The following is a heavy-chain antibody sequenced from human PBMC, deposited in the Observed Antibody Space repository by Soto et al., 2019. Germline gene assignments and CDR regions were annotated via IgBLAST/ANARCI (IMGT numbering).Heavy chain of an antibody. Sequence: PSETLSLTCTVSGGSISSYYWSWIRQPPGKGLEWIGYIYYSGSTNYNPSLKSRVTISVDTSKNQFSLKLSSVTAADTAVYYCARGLDRSGCLDYWGQGTLVNVSS. V-gene: IGHV4-59*01. CDR2: IYYSGST. D-gene: IGHD6-19*01. CDR1: GGSISSYY. J-gene: IGHJ4*02. CDR3: ARGLDRSGCLDY.